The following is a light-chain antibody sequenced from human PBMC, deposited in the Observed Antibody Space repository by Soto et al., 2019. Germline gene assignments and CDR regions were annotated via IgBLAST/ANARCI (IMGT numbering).Light chain of an antibody. CDR1: QSVSNN. CDR2: AAS. CDR3: QQHRNAPVT. Sequence: EIVLTQSPGTLSLSPGERATLSCWASQSVSNNLVWYQQKPGQAPRLLISAASSRATGIPDRFSGSGSGTDFTLTISRLEPEDFAVYYCQQHRNAPVTFGQGTKVEIK. V-gene: IGKV3-20*01. J-gene: IGKJ2*01.